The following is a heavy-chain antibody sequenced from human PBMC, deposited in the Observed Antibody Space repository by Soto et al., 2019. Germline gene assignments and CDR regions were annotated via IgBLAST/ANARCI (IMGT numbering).Heavy chain of an antibody. CDR1: GYTFTGYY. D-gene: IGHD6-25*01. V-gene: IGHV1-2*02. Sequence: ASVKVSCKAFGYTFTGYYIHWVRQAPGQEFEWMGWIRPGTGKTDFARQFQGRFTMTWDTSISTTYMELSSLISDDTAVYYCARGSVASAARSSGMDVWGQGTTVTVSS. CDR2: IRPGTGKT. J-gene: IGHJ6*02. CDR3: ARGSVASAARSSGMDV.